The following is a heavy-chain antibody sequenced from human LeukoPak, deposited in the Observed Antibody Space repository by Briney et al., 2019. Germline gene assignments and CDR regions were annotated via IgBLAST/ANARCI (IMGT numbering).Heavy chain of an antibody. CDR3: AKSLWSGSYRFDS. CDR1: GYPFTTYD. D-gene: IGHD1-26*01. V-gene: IGHV1-8*01. J-gene: IGHJ4*02. CDR2: MNPSSGYT. Sequence: ASVRVSCKASGYPFTTYDINWVRKATGQGLEWMGWMNPSSGYTGYSQKFQGRVTMTRNTSITTAYMELSSLRSEDTAVYYCAKSLWSGSYRFDSWGQGTLVTVSS.